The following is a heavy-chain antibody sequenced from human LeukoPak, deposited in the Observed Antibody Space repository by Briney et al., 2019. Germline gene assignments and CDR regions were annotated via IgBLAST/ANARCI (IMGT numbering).Heavy chain of an antibody. Sequence: PSETLSLTCTVSGASISSYSWSWIRQPAGKGLEWIGRIYSSGSTNYNPSLKSRVTMSADTSENHISLKLSSVTAADTAVYYCARDPAPDAFDIWGQGTMVTVSS. CDR1: GASISSYS. CDR3: ARDPAPDAFDI. J-gene: IGHJ3*02. V-gene: IGHV4-4*07. CDR2: IYSSGST.